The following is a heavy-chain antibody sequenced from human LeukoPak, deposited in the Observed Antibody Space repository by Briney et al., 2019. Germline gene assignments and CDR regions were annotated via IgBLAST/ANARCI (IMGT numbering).Heavy chain of an antibody. V-gene: IGHV4-59*12. Sequence: PSETLSLTCTVSGGSISSYYWSWIRQPPGKGLEWIGYIYYSGSTNYNPSLKSRVTISVDTSKNQFSLKLSSVTAADTAVYYCARDAIAMAGTYYYYGMGVWGQGTTVTVSS. CDR1: GGSISSYY. CDR3: ARDAIAMAGTYYYYGMGV. D-gene: IGHD6-19*01. J-gene: IGHJ6*02. CDR2: IYYSGST.